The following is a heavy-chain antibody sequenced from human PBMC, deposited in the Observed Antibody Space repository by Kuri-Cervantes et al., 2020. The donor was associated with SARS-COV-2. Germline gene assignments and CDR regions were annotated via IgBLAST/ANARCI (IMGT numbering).Heavy chain of an antibody. Sequence: ESLKISCTVSGGSISSSSYYWGWIRQPPGKGLEWMGSIYYSGSTYYNPSLKSRVTISVDTSKNQFSLKLSPVTAADTAVYYCARPSIAARADASDIWGQGTMVTVSS. J-gene: IGHJ3*02. CDR3: ARPSIAARADASDI. V-gene: IGHV4-39*01. CDR2: IYYSGST. CDR1: GGSISSSSYY. D-gene: IGHD6-6*01.